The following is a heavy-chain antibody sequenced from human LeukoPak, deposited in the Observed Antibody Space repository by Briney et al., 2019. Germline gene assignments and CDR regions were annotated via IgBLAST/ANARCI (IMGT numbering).Heavy chain of an antibody. CDR1: GYTFTGYY. CDR3: ARRYDFWSGYPTAFAY. D-gene: IGHD3-3*01. CDR2: INPNTGGT. Sequence: GASVKVSCKASGYTFTGYYIHWVRQAPGQGLEWMGFINPNTGGTSYAQKFQARVTMTRDTSISTAYMELSGLRSDDTAVYYCARRYDFWSGYPTAFAYWGQGTLVTVSS. V-gene: IGHV1-2*02. J-gene: IGHJ4*02.